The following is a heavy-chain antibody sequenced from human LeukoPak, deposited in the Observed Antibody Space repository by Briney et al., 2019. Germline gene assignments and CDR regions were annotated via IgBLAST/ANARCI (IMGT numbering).Heavy chain of an antibody. Sequence: SETLSLTCTVTGGSISSSSYYWGWIRQPPGKGLEWIGSIYYSGSTYYNPSLKSRVTISVDTSKNQFSLKLSSVTAADTAVYYCARQKSPYYGSGSFFDYWGQGTLGTVSS. CDR1: GGSISSSSYY. CDR3: ARQKSPYYGSGSFFDY. D-gene: IGHD3-10*01. J-gene: IGHJ4*02. CDR2: IYYSGST. V-gene: IGHV4-39*01.